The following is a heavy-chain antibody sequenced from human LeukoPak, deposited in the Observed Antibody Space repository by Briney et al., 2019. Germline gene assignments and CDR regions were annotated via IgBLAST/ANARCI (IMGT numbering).Heavy chain of an antibody. D-gene: IGHD5-24*01. CDR2: INPNSGGT. Sequence: ASVKVSRKASGYTFTGYYMHWVRQAPGQGLEWMGWINPNSGGTNYAQKFQGRVTMTRDTSISTAYMELSRLRSDDTAVYYCARAKMGRWLQHHNYYFDYWGQGTLVTVSS. V-gene: IGHV1-2*02. CDR1: GYTFTGYY. CDR3: ARAKMGRWLQHHNYYFDY. J-gene: IGHJ4*02.